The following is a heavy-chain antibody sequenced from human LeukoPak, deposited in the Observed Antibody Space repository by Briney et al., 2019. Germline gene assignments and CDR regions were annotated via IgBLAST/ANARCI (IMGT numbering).Heavy chain of an antibody. D-gene: IGHD3-22*01. Sequence: PSGTLSLTCAVSGGSISSSNWWSWVRQPPGKGLEWIGEIYHSGSTNYNPSLKSRVTISVDTSKNQFSLKLSSVTAADTAVYYCARDSGDYYYDSSGYFLNWFDPWGQGTLVTVSS. V-gene: IGHV4-4*02. CDR2: IYHSGST. J-gene: IGHJ5*02. CDR3: ARDSGDYYYDSSGYFLNWFDP. CDR1: GGSISSSNW.